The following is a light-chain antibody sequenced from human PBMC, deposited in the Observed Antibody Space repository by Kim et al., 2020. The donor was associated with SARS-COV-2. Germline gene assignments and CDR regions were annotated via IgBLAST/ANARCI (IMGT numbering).Light chain of an antibody. CDR3: QQYHDWPRT. CDR2: GAS. Sequence: EIVMTQSPATLSVSPGERATLSCRASQSMSTNLAWYQQKPGQAPSLLIYGASTRASGIPVKFSGSGSGTEFTLTISSLQSEDFAVYFCQQYHDWPRTFGQGTKVDIK. CDR1: QSMSTN. J-gene: IGKJ1*01. V-gene: IGKV3-15*01.